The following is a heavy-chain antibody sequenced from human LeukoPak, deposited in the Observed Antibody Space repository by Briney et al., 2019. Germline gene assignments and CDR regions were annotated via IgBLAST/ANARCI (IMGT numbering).Heavy chain of an antibody. D-gene: IGHD3-3*01. Sequence: GGSLRLSCAASGFTFSSYSMNWVRQAPGKGLEWVSSISSSSSYIYYADSVKGRFTISRDNAKNSLYLQMTSLRAEDTAVYYCARDDIDDFWSGSKGRGVIWGQGTMVTVSS. CDR3: ARDDIDDFWSGSKGRGVI. V-gene: IGHV3-21*01. CDR2: ISSSSSYI. J-gene: IGHJ3*02. CDR1: GFTFSSYS.